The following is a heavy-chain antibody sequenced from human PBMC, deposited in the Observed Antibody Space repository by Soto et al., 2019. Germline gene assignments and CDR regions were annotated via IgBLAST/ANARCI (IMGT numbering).Heavy chain of an antibody. J-gene: IGHJ6*02. Sequence: EVQLVESGGGLVKPGGSLRLSCVASGFSITNAWMNWVRHAPGKGLEWVGRIKRKIDGETTDYAAPVKGRFTISRDDSKNMLYLQMNSLKADDTALYYCTTGSVEGVWGQGTTVTVSS. CDR3: TTGSVEGV. CDR2: IKRKIDGETT. CDR1: GFSITNAW. V-gene: IGHV3-15*07. D-gene: IGHD2-15*01.